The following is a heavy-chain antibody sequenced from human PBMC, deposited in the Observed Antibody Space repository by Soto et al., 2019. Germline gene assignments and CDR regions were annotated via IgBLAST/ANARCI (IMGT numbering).Heavy chain of an antibody. CDR3: ARDSGGDYYYYGMDV. V-gene: IGHV4-30-4*01. Sequence: SETLSLTCTVSGVSISSDLDYWGWVRQPPGKGLEWIGYIYYDGSRYYNPSLKSPVDMSIASSQNQFSLRLDSVTGADTAVYYCARDSGGDYYYYGMDVWGQGTTVTVSS. CDR1: GVSISSDLDY. CDR2: IYYDGSR. J-gene: IGHJ6*02. D-gene: IGHD3-16*01.